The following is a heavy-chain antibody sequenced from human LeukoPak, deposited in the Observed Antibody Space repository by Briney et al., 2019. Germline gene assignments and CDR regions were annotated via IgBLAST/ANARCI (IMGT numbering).Heavy chain of an antibody. CDR3: ARGRRNYYDSSGYGNNNWFDP. V-gene: IGHV4-34*01. D-gene: IGHD3-22*01. J-gene: IGHJ5*02. CDR2: INHSGST. CDR1: GGSFSGYY. Sequence: SETVSLTCAVYGGSFSGYYWSWIRQPPGKGLEWIGEINHSGSTNYNPSLKSRVTISVDTSKNQFSLKLSSVTAADTAVYYCARGRRNYYDSSGYGNNNWFDPWGQGTLVTVSS.